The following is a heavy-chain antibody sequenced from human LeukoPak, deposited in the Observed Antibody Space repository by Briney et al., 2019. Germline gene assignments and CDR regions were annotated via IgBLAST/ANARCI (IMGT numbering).Heavy chain of an antibody. J-gene: IGHJ4*02. D-gene: IGHD3-3*01. Sequence: SGGSLRLSCAASEFTFNIYWMSWVRQAPGKGLEWVANIKQDGSEKYYVDSVEGRFTISRDNAKNSLYLKMNSLRAEDTAMYYCARVRFLERSQYYFDYWGQGTLVTVSS. CDR3: ARVRFLERSQYYFDY. V-gene: IGHV3-7*01. CDR1: EFTFNIYW. CDR2: IKQDGSEK.